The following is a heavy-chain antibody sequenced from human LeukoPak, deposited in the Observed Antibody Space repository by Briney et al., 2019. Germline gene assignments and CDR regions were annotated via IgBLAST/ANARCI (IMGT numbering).Heavy chain of an antibody. CDR3: ARERPYCSSTSCYLDYYYMDV. CDR2: IIPIFGTA. V-gene: IGHV1-69*13. CDR1: GGTFSSYA. Sequence: SVEVSCKASGGTFSSYAISWVRQAPGQGLEWMGGIIPIFGTANYAQKFQGRVTITADESTSAAYMELSSLRSEDTAVYYCARERPYCSSTSCYLDYYYMDVWGKGTTVTVSS. D-gene: IGHD2-2*01. J-gene: IGHJ6*03.